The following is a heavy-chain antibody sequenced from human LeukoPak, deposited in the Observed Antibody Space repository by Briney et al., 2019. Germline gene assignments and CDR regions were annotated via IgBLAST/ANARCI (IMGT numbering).Heavy chain of an antibody. V-gene: IGHV1-2*02. CDR1: GYTFSGNY. CDR3: ARGGSSSGSYYYGVDA. D-gene: IGHD3-10*01. CDR2: INPNSGDT. J-gene: IGHJ6*02. Sequence: ASVRVSCKTSGYTFSGNYIYWVRQAPGQGLEWMGWINPNSGDTNYAQKFQGRVTMTRDTSIGTAYMDLSSLISDDTAVYYCARGGSSSGSYYYGVDAWGQGTTVTVSS.